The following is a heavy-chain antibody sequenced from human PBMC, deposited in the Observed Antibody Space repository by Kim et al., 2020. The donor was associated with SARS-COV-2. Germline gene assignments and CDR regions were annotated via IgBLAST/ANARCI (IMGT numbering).Heavy chain of an antibody. CDR1: GFTFSSYW. J-gene: IGHJ6*02. Sequence: GGSLRLSCAASGFTFSSYWMSWVRQAPGKGLEWVANIKQDGSEKYYVDSVKGRFTISRDNAKNSLYLQMNSLRAEDTAVYYCARGIAVAGRYYYYYYGMDVWGQGTTVTVSS. V-gene: IGHV3-7*01. CDR2: IKQDGSEK. CDR3: ARGIAVAGRYYYYYYGMDV. D-gene: IGHD6-19*01.